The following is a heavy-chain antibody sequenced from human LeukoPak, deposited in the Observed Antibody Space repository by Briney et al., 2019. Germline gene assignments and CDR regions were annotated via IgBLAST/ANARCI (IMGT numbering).Heavy chain of an antibody. CDR1: GFTFTIYG. CDR3: AKNADRGAYCSGGSCYPYYYYYTDV. CDR2: ISNDGTKE. D-gene: IGHD2-15*01. Sequence: GGSLRLSCAASGFTFTIYGMHWVRQAPGKGLEWVATISNDGTKEYYTDSVKGRFTISRDNSKHALYLQMSSLTTEDTAVYYCAKNADRGAYCSGGSCYPYYYYYTDVWGEGTTVTISS. V-gene: IGHV3-30*18. J-gene: IGHJ6*03.